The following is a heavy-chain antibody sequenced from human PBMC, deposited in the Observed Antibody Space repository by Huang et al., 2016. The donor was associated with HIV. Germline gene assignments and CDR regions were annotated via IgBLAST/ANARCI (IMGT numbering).Heavy chain of an antibody. CDR1: GVRFSNYG. CDR2: IRFGGTAK. D-gene: IGHD3-10*01. Sequence: QVELVESGGGVVQPGGSLRLSCVVSGVRFSNYGMHWVRRAPGKGREWVSFIRFGGTAKVYTDSVKGRFTVSRDNSNNTLYLQMNGLSPEDTALYYCAKDTWGGVIAHWGQGTQVTVSS. CDR3: AKDTWGGVIAH. J-gene: IGHJ4*02. V-gene: IGHV3-30*02.